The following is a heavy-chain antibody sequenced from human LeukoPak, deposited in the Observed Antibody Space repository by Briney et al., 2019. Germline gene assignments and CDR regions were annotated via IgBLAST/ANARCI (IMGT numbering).Heavy chain of an antibody. CDR3: ARGGGFGEYYFDY. CDR1: GFTFSSYW. J-gene: IGHJ4*02. CDR2: IKQDGSEK. V-gene: IGHV3-7*01. Sequence: GGSLRLSCAASGFTFSSYWMSWVRQAPGKGLEWVANIKQDGSEKYYVDSVKGRFTISRDNAKNSLYLQMNSLRAEDTAVYYCARGGGFGEYYFDYWGQGTLVTVSS. D-gene: IGHD3-10*01.